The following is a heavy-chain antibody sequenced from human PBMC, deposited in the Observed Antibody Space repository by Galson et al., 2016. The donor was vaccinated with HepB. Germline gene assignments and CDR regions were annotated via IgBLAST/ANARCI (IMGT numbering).Heavy chain of an antibody. J-gene: IGHJ5*01. CDR1: GLSLSHYW. Sequence: LRLSCAASGLSLSHYWMIWVRQAPGKGLEWVANINQDGSQTNYGDSVKGRFTISRDNAKNSLYLQMNSLRAEDTGVYSCARGHFDSWGQGTLVTVSS. CDR3: ARGHFDS. CDR2: INQDGSQT. V-gene: IGHV3-7*01.